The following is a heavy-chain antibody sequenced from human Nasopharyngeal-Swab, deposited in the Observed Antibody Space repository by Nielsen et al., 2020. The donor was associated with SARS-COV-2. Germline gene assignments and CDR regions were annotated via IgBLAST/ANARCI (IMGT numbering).Heavy chain of an antibody. CDR1: GYTLTELS. CDR2: FDPEDGET. CDR3: ATDLRYCTNGVCYTKAADAFDI. Sequence: ASVKVSCKVYGYTLTELSMHWVRQAPGKGLEWMGGFDPEDGETIYAQKFQGRVTMTEDTSTDTAYMELSSLRSEDTAVYYCATDLRYCTNGVCYTKAADAFDIWGQGTVVTVSS. J-gene: IGHJ3*02. D-gene: IGHD2-8*01. V-gene: IGHV1-24*01.